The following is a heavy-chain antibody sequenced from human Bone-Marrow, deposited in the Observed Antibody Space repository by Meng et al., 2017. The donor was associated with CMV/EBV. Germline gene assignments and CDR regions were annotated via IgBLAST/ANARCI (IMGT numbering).Heavy chain of an antibody. CDR1: GFTFSSYG. V-gene: IGHV3-30*02. D-gene: IGHD2-2*03. J-gene: IGHJ5*02. Sequence: GESLKISCAASGFTFSSYGMHWVRQAPGKGLEWVAFIRYDGSNKYYADYVKGRFTISRDNSKNTLYLQMNSLRAEDTAVYYCAKDLSGYCSSTSCYVPWFDPWGQGTLVTVSS. CDR2: IRYDGSNK. CDR3: AKDLSGYCSSTSCYVPWFDP.